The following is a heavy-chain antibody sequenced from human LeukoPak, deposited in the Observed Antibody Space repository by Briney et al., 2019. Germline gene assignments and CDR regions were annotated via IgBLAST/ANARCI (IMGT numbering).Heavy chain of an antibody. Sequence: SETLSLTCAVYGGSFSGYYWSWIRQPPGKGLEWIGEINHSGSTNYNASLKSRVTISLDTSKNQFSLKLNSVTAADTAVYYCARLGAAAGRDYSYYYMDVWGKGTTVTISS. CDR1: GGSFSGYY. CDR3: ARLGAAAGRDYSYYYMDV. J-gene: IGHJ6*03. CDR2: INHSGST. V-gene: IGHV4-34*01. D-gene: IGHD6-13*01.